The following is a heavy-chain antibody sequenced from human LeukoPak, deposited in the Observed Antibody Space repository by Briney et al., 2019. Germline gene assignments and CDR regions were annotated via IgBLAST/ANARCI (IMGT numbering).Heavy chain of an antibody. J-gene: IGHJ4*02. CDR2: ITGSGGST. CDR1: GFTFSTYG. D-gene: IGHD1-1*01. CDR3: ARDQLGAVLYFYY. Sequence: PGGSLRLSCVASGFTFSTYGMSWVRQAPGKGVEWVSAITGSGGSTYYADSVKGGFTIYRENSKNTLYLQINSVRDEDTGVYYCARDQLGAVLYFYYWGQGALVTVSS. V-gene: IGHV3-23*01.